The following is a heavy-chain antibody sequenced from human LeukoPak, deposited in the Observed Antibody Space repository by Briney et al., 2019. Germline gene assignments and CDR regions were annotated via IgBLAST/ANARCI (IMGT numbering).Heavy chain of an antibody. CDR1: GGSFSGYY. CDR3: ARGGGSDIVVVPAANNWFDP. J-gene: IGHJ5*02. D-gene: IGHD2-2*01. Sequence: SETLSLTCAGYGGSFSGYYWSWIRQPPGKGLEWIGEINHSGSTNYNPSLKSRVTISVDTSKNQFSLKLSSVTAADTAVYYCARGGGSDIVVVPAANNWFDPWGQGTLVTVSS. V-gene: IGHV4-34*01. CDR2: INHSGST.